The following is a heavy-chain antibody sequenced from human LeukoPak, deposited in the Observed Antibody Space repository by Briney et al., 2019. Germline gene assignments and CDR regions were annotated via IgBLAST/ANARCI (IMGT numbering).Heavy chain of an antibody. CDR3: ASLTTAEAFDI. CDR1: GGSISIYY. CDR2: IYDSGST. Sequence: SETLSLTCTVSGGSISIYYWSWIRQPPGKGLEWIGYIYDSGSTNYNPSLKSRVTISVDTSKNQFSLKLSSVTAADTAVYYCASLTTAEAFDIWGQGTMVTVSP. J-gene: IGHJ3*02. V-gene: IGHV4-59*01. D-gene: IGHD3-22*01.